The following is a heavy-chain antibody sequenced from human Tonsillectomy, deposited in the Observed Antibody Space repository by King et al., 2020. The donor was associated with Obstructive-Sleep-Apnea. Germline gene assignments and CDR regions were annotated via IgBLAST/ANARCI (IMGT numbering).Heavy chain of an antibody. V-gene: IGHV3-23*04. Sequence: EVQLVESGGGLVQPGGSLRLSCAASEFTFSSYGISWVRQAPGKGLEWVSAISGSGGSTYYADSVKGRFTISRDNSKNTLYLQMNSLRAEDTAVYYCAKVSYGGGYSYGYFEYWGQGTLVTVSS. CDR3: AKVSYGGGYSYGYFEY. J-gene: IGHJ4*02. CDR1: EFTFSSYG. D-gene: IGHD5-18*01. CDR2: ISGSGGST.